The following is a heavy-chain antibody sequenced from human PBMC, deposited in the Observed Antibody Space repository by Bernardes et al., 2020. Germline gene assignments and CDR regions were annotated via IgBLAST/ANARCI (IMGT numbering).Heavy chain of an antibody. CDR2: IYYSGST. Sequence: SETLSLTCTVSGGSISSGDYYWSWIRQPPGKGLEWIGYIYYSGSTYYNPSLKSRVTISVDTSKNQFSLKLSSVTAADTAVYYCARDSSGGVTTTYYYYYGMDVWGQGTTVTVSS. CDR1: GGSISSGDYY. V-gene: IGHV4-30-4*01. J-gene: IGHJ6*02. D-gene: IGHD3-10*01. CDR3: ARDSSGGVTTTYYYYYGMDV.